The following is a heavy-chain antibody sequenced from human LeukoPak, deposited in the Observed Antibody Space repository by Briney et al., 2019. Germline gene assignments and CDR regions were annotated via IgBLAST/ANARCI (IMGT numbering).Heavy chain of an antibody. D-gene: IGHD3-10*01. J-gene: IGHJ5*02. CDR1: GGTFSSYA. V-gene: IGHV1-69*04. Sequence: SVKVSCKASGGTFSSYAISWVRQAPGQGLESMGRIIPILGIANYAQKFQGRVTITADKSTSTAYMELSSLRSEDTAVYYCATGGSGSYPWFDPWGQGSLVTVSS. CDR3: ATGGSGSYPWFDP. CDR2: IIPILGIA.